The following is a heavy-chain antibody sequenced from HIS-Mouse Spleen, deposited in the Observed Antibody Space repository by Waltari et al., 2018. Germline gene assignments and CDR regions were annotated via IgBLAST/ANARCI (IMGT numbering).Heavy chain of an antibody. J-gene: IGHJ2*01. CDR3: ARTDIEWYFDL. D-gene: IGHD5-12*01. CDR1: GFTFSSYS. V-gene: IGHV3-21*01. Sequence: EVQLVESGGGLVKPGGSLRLSCAASGFTFSSYSMNWVRQAPGKGLEWVSSISSSSYIYYADSVKGRFTISRDNAKNSLYLQMNSLRAEDTAVYYCARTDIEWYFDLWGRGTLVTVSS. CDR2: ISSSSYI.